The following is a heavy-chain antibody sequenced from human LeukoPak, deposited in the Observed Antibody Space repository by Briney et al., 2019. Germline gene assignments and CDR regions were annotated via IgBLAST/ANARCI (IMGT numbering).Heavy chain of an antibody. CDR2: ISGSGGST. Sequence: KTGGSLRLSCAASGFTFSSYAMSWVRQAPGKGLEWVSAISGSGGSTYYADSVKGRFTISRDNSKNTLYLQMNSLRAEDTAVYYCAKARRYSGYDLTWGQGTLVTVSS. D-gene: IGHD5-12*01. J-gene: IGHJ5*02. V-gene: IGHV3-23*01. CDR3: AKARRYSGYDLT. CDR1: GFTFSSYA.